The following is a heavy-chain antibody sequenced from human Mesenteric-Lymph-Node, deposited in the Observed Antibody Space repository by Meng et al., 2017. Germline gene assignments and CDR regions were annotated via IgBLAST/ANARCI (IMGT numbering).Heavy chain of an antibody. V-gene: IGHV6-1*01. CDR3: ARDWGDVRGGFDF. D-gene: IGHD3-10*02. CDR1: GDSVYSNSCA. CDR2: TYYRSKYYN. Sequence: QPPQAGPGLVKPPQTLSHTCAISGDSVYSNSCAWNWIRQSPSRGLEWLGRTYYRSKYYNDYALSVKSRITINPDTSKNQFSLQLNSVTPEDTAIYYCARDWGDVRGGFDFWGQGTLVTVSS. J-gene: IGHJ4*02.